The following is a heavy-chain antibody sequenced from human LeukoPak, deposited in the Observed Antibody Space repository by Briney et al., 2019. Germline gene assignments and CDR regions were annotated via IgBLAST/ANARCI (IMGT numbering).Heavy chain of an antibody. CDR2: NPDDSDT. V-gene: IGHV5-51*01. J-gene: IGHJ4*02. D-gene: IGHD6-13*01. CDR1: GATFTNYW. CDR3: ARHSIATAGNWVFDY. Sequence: GASLQISCKGSGATFTNYWIGGGRPLPGKGLEGMGINPDDSDTKYSPSFQGQVTISADKSISTAYLQWSSLKASDTAMYYCARHSIATAGNWVFDYWGQGTLVTVSS.